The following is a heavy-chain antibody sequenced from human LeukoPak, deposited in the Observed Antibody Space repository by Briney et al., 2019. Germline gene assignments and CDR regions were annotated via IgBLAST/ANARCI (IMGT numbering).Heavy chain of an antibody. CDR3: ARVGATDYFDY. CDR2: ISSSSSYI. CDR1: GFTFSSYS. Sequence: PGGSLRLSCAASGFTFSSYSMNWVRQAPVKGLEWVSSISSSSSYIYYADSVKGRFTISRDNAKNSLYLQMNSLRAEDTAVYYCARVGATDYFDYWGQGTLVTVSS. D-gene: IGHD5-12*01. J-gene: IGHJ4*02. V-gene: IGHV3-21*01.